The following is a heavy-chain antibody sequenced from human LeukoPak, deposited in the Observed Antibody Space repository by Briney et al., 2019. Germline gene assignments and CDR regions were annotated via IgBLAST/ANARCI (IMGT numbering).Heavy chain of an antibody. D-gene: IGHD6-13*01. V-gene: IGHV1-69*06. CDR1: GGTFSSYA. Sequence: ASVKVSCKASGGTFSSYAISWVRQAPGQGFEWMGGIIPIFGTANYAQKFQGRVTITADKSTSTAYMELSSLRSEDTAVYYCARGQQQLVDFPSDYWGQGTLVTVSS. CDR2: IIPIFGTA. J-gene: IGHJ4*02. CDR3: ARGQQQLVDFPSDY.